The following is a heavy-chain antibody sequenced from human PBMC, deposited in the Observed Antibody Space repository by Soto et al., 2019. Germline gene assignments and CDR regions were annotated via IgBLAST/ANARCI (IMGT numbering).Heavy chain of an antibody. D-gene: IGHD5-12*01. V-gene: IGHV4-61*01. J-gene: IGHJ5*02. Sequence: PSETLSLTCTVSGGSVSSGSYYWSWIRQPPGKGLEWIGYIYYSGSTNYNPSLKSRVTISVDTSKNQFSLKLSSVTAADTAVYYCARDPYYSGYDHHWFDPWGQGTLVTVSS. CDR3: ARDPYYSGYDHHWFDP. CDR2: IYYSGST. CDR1: GGSVSSGSYY.